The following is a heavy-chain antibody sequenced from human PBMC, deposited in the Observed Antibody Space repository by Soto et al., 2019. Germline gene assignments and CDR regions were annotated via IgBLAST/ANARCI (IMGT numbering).Heavy chain of an antibody. Sequence: QVQLQESGPGLVKPSQTLSLTCTVSGGSISSGGYYWSWIRQHPGKGLEWIGYIYYSGSTYYNPSPKSRVTISVDTSKNQFSLKLSSVTAADTAVYYCARDSGILWFGEYGMDVWGQGTTVTVSS. CDR2: IYYSGST. CDR3: ARDSGILWFGEYGMDV. J-gene: IGHJ6*02. D-gene: IGHD3-10*01. V-gene: IGHV4-31*03. CDR1: GGSISSGGYY.